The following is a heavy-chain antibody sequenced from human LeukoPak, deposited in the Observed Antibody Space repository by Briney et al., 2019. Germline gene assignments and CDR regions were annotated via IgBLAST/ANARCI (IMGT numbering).Heavy chain of an antibody. J-gene: IGHJ4*02. Sequence: GASVKVSCKTSGYTFTSYGISWVRQAPGQGLEWMGWISAYNGNTNYEQKLQGRVTITTDTSTSTAYMELRSLRSDDTAVYYCARGYRLSAYSSSWYSALKNTVKYGTRALGFDYWGQGTLVTVSS. CDR3: ARGYRLSAYSSSWYSALKNTVKYGTRALGFDY. CDR1: GYTFTSYG. D-gene: IGHD6-13*01. CDR2: ISAYNGNT. V-gene: IGHV1-18*01.